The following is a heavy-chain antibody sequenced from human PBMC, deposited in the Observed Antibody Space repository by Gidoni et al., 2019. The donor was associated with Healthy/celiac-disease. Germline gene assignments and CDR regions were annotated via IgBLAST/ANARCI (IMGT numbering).Heavy chain of an antibody. D-gene: IGHD3-22*01. CDR3: ARGLDYYDSSGYYQI. Sequence: QVQLVESGGGVVQPGRSLRLSCAASVFTFSRYAMHWVRQAPGKGLEWVAVISYDGSNKYYADSVKGRFTISRDNSKNTLYLQMNSLRAEDTAVYYCARGLDYYDSSGYYQIWGQGTLVTVSS. CDR1: VFTFSRYA. V-gene: IGHV3-30-3*01. CDR2: ISYDGSNK. J-gene: IGHJ4*02.